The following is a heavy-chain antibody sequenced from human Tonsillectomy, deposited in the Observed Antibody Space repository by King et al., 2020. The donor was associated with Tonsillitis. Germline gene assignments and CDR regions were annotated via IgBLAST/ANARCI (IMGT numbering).Heavy chain of an antibody. V-gene: IGHV4-59*08. J-gene: IGHJ4*02. CDR3: ARHGGVFDF. Sequence: QLQESGPGLVKPSETLSLTCTVSGGSISSYYWSWIRQPPGKGLEWIGYIYYSGSTNYNPSLKSRVTISVDTSKNQFSLKLSSVTAADTAVYYCARHGGVFDFWGQGTLVTVSS. CDR2: IYYSGST. D-gene: IGHD3-16*01. CDR1: GGSISSYY.